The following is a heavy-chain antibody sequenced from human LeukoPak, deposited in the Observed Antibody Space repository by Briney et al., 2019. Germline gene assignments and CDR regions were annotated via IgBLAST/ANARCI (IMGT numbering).Heavy chain of an antibody. Sequence: PGGSLRLSCAASGFTFSSYSMNWVRQAPGKGLEWVASISSSSSYIYYADSVKGRCTISRDNANNSLYLQMNSLRAEDTAVYYCASERIVVVTGGTDYWGQGTLVTVSS. J-gene: IGHJ4*02. V-gene: IGHV3-21*01. CDR3: ASERIVVVTGGTDY. CDR1: GFTFSSYS. D-gene: IGHD2-21*02. CDR2: ISSSSSYI.